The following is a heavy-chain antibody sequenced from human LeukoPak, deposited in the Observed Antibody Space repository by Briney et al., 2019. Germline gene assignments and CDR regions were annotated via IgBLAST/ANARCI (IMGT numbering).Heavy chain of an antibody. CDR1: GFTISSDY. Sequence: PGGSLRLPCAASGFTISSDYMSWVRLAPGKGLEWVSVIYSGGSTYYADSVKGRFTISRDNSKNTLYLQMNSLRAEDTAVYYCARDGEGGIAAAGTFDYWGQGTLVTVSS. D-gene: IGHD6-13*01. V-gene: IGHV3-66*01. CDR2: IYSGGST. CDR3: ARDGEGGIAAAGTFDY. J-gene: IGHJ4*02.